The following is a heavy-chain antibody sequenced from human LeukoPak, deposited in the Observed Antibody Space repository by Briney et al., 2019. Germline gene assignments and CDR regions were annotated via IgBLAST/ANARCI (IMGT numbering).Heavy chain of an antibody. J-gene: IGHJ6*03. CDR1: GGSISSYY. D-gene: IGHD3-3*01. V-gene: IGHV4-4*07. CDR2: IYTSGST. CDR3: ARVGTIFGVVTIYYMDV. Sequence: SETLSLTCTVSGGSISSYYWSWLRQPAGKGLEWIGRIYTSGSTNYNPSLKSRVTMSVDTSKNQFSLKLSSVTAADTAVYYCARVGTIFGVVTIYYMDVWGKGTTVTVSS.